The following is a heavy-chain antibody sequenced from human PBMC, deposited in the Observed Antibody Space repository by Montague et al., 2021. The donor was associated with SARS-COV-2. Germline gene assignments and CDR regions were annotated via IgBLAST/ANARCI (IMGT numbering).Heavy chain of an antibody. CDR3: AKKVVGPTNNWFDP. CDR2: ISDSGGIT. D-gene: IGHD1-14*01. CDR1: GFTFSNYA. Sequence: SLRLSWAASGFTFSNYAMSRVRLAPGKGLEWVSIISDSGGITYYADSVKGRFTISRDNSKNMLYLQMNSLRAEDTAVYYCAKKVVGPTNNWFDPWGQGTLVTVSS. V-gene: IGHV3-23*01. J-gene: IGHJ5*02.